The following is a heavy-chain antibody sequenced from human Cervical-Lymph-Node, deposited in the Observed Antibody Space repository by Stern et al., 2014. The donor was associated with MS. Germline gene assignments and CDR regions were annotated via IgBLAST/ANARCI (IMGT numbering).Heavy chain of an antibody. CDR2: LDWDGDK. V-gene: IGHV2-70*01. CDR3: VRAREGYYFDY. CDR1: GFSLSTTGMC. Sequence: HVTLRESGPALVKPTQTLTLTCTFSGFSLSTTGMCLSWIRQPPVKALEWLALLDWDGDKYYSTALKTRLTISKDTSKTQVVLTMTNMAPLDTATYFCVRAREGYYFDYWGQGIPVTVSS. J-gene: IGHJ4*02. D-gene: IGHD2-21*01.